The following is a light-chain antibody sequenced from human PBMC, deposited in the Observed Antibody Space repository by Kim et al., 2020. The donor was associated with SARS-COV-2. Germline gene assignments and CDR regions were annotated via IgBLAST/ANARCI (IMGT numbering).Light chain of an antibody. Sequence: PGERATLACRASQSISSDFLAWYQQISGQPPRLLIFGASNRAAGIPDRFSGGGSGTDFTLTITRLEPADSALYYCQQYTTSPPAYTFGQGTKLEI. CDR1: QSISSDF. V-gene: IGKV3-20*01. CDR2: GAS. J-gene: IGKJ2*01. CDR3: QQYTTSPPAYT.